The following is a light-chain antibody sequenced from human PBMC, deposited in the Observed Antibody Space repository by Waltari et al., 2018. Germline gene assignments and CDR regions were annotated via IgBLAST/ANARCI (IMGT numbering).Light chain of an antibody. CDR1: NIGSKS. CDR2: DDS. V-gene: IGLV3-21*02. J-gene: IGLJ2*01. CDR3: QLWDSSPV. Sequence: SYVLTQPPSVSVAPGQTARISCVGNNIGSKSVNWYQQKAGQATVLVVYDDSARPSGIPERFSGSNSGNTATLTISRVEAGDEADYSCQLWDSSPVFGGGTKLTVL.